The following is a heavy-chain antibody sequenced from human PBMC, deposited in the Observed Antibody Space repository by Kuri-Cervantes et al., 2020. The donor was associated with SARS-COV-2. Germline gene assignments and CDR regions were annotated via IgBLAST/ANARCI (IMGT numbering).Heavy chain of an antibody. V-gene: IGHV4-38-2*02. Sequence: LETLSLTCTVSGYSISSGYYWGWIRQPPGKGLEWIGRIYHSGSTYNNPSLKSRVTIAVDTSKNQFSLMLCSVTAADAAVYYCARKRTTVTTFWFDPWGQGTLVTVSS. J-gene: IGHJ5*02. CDR3: ARKRTTVTTFWFDP. D-gene: IGHD4-17*01. CDR2: IYHSGST. CDR1: GYSISSGYY.